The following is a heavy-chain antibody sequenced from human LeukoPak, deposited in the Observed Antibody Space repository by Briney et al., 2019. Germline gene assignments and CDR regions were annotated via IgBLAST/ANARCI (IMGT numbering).Heavy chain of an antibody. CDR3: ASQGGLLWFGELSGGMDV. Sequence: GRSLRLSCAASGFTFSSYAMNWVRQAPGKGLEWVAFISYDGSNKYYADSVKGRFTISRHNSKNTLYLQMNSLRAEDTAVYYCASQGGLLWFGELSGGMDVWGQGTTVTVSS. V-gene: IGHV3-30-3*01. D-gene: IGHD3-10*01. CDR1: GFTFSSYA. CDR2: ISYDGSNK. J-gene: IGHJ6*02.